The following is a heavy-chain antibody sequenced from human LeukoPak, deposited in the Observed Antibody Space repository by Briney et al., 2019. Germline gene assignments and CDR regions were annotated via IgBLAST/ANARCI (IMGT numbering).Heavy chain of an antibody. D-gene: IGHD2-15*01. V-gene: IGHV3-23*01. CDR3: AKYGRSGYSSGMDV. Sequence: GGSLRLSCAASGFTFSTYAMSWVRQAPGKGLEWVSAVRGTGSNTYYADSVKGRFTISRDNSKNTLYLQMNSLRAEDMAIYYCAKYGRSGYSSGMDVWGQGTTVTVSS. J-gene: IGHJ6*02. CDR1: GFTFSTYA. CDR2: VRGTGSNT.